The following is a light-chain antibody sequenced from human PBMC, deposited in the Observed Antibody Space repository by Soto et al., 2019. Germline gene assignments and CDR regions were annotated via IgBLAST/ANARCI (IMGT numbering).Light chain of an antibody. V-gene: IGLV2-14*01. CDR3: SSYTSSGTLVV. J-gene: IGLJ2*01. CDR2: DVS. CDR1: SSDVGGYNY. Sequence: QSVLTQPASVSGSPGQSITISCTGTSSDVGGYNYVSWYQANPGRAPKLIIYDVSNRPSGISNRFSGSKSGNTASLTISGLQAEDEAEYYCSSYTSSGTLVVFGGGTKLTVL.